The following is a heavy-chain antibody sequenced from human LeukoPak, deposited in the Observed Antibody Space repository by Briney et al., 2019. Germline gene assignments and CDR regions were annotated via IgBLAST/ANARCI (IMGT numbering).Heavy chain of an antibody. Sequence: GASVKVSCKVSGYTLTELSMHWVRQAPGKGLEWMGGFDTEDGETIYAQKFQGRVTMTEDTSTDTAYMELSSLRSEDTAVYYCATDLPINWNDVDDAFDIWGQGTMVSVSS. V-gene: IGHV1-24*01. D-gene: IGHD1-1*01. J-gene: IGHJ3*02. CDR1: GYTLTELS. CDR3: ATDLPINWNDVDDAFDI. CDR2: FDTEDGET.